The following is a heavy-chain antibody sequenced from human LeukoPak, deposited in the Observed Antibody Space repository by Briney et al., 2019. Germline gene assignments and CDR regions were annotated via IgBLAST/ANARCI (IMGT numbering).Heavy chain of an antibody. D-gene: IGHD3-9*01. CDR3: ARGAPARAYYDILTGFNY. V-gene: IGHV4-59*02. Sequence: SETLSLTCTVSGASVTDYYWSWIRQSPGKGLEWISYIHHSGNSDYNPSLRSRVTTSLDTSKNQFSLKLSSVTAADTAVYYCARGAPARAYYDILTGFNYWGQGTLVTVSS. CDR2: IHHSGNS. CDR1: GASVTDYY. J-gene: IGHJ4*02.